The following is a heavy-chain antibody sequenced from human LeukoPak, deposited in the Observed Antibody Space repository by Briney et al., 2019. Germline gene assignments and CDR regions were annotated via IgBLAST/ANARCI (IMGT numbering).Heavy chain of an antibody. CDR3: ARDQGCSSTSCFIDY. CDR2: INPSGGST. J-gene: IGHJ4*02. CDR1: GYTFTGYY. D-gene: IGHD2-2*01. Sequence: ASVKVPCKASGYTFTGYYMHWVRQAPGQGLEWMGIINPSGGSTNYAQKFQGRVTMTRDMSTKTVYMELSSLRSEDTAVYYCARDQGCSSTSCFIDYWGQGTLVTVSS. V-gene: IGHV1-46*01.